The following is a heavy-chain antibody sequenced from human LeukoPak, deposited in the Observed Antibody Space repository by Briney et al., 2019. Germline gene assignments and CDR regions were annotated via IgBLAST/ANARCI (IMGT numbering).Heavy chain of an antibody. CDR1: GLTFSTSG. Sequence: PGGSLRLSCTASGLTFSTSGFNWVRQAPGKGLEWVASIGPTGSGRYHADSIKGRFTISRDNANNFLYLQMNSLRAEDTAVYYCATETNGSHYDYWGQGTLLTVSS. CDR2: IGPTGSGR. CDR3: ATETNGSHYDY. D-gene: IGHD1-14*01. V-gene: IGHV3-21*06. J-gene: IGHJ4*02.